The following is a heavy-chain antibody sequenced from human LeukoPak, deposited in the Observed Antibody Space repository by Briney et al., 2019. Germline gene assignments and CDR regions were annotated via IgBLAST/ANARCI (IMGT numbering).Heavy chain of an antibody. J-gene: IGHJ3*02. CDR1: GFTFSSSA. Sequence: PGGSLRLSCAASGFTFSSSAMSWVRQAPGKGLVWVSRISGDEIWTSYADSVKGRFTISRDNAKDTLYLQMNGLRTEDTAVYYCTREYISGPRQTDAFDIWGRGTMVTVSS. CDR2: ISGDEIWT. D-gene: IGHD3-22*01. CDR3: TREYISGPRQTDAFDI. V-gene: IGHV3-74*01.